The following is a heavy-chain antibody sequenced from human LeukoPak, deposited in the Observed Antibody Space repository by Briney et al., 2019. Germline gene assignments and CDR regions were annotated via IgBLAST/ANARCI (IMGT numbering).Heavy chain of an antibody. D-gene: IGHD6-19*01. Sequence: ASVKVSCKASGYTFTNYALSWVRQAPGQGLEWMGWISAYNGNTNYAQKFQGRVTMTTDTSTSTAYLELGSLRSDDTAVYYCARDRVAGAFYFDYWGQGTLVTVSS. V-gene: IGHV1-18*04. CDR1: GYTFTNYA. J-gene: IGHJ4*02. CDR3: ARDRVAGAFYFDY. CDR2: ISAYNGNT.